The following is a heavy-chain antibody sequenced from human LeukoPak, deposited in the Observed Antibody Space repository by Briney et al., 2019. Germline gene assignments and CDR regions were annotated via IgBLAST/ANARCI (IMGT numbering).Heavy chain of an antibody. CDR3: ARRSGIAVAGAFDY. Sequence: PGGSLRLSCAASGFTFSNYAMRWVRQAPGGGLEWVSGISGSGDSTYYADSVKGRFTISRDNSKNTLYLQMNSLRAEDTAVYYCARRSGIAVAGAFDYWGQGTLVTVSS. CDR2: ISGSGDST. CDR1: GFTFSNYA. V-gene: IGHV3-23*01. J-gene: IGHJ4*02. D-gene: IGHD6-19*01.